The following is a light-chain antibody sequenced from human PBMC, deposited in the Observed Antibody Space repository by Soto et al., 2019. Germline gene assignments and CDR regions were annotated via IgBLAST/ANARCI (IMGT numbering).Light chain of an antibody. Sequence: QSVLTQPPSVSAAPGQKVTISCSGSSFNIGNNYVSWYQQLPGTAPKLLIYENNKRPSGIPDRFSASKSGTSATLGITGLQTGDEADYYCGTWDSSLSAYVFGTGTKVTVL. CDR2: ENN. J-gene: IGLJ1*01. V-gene: IGLV1-51*02. CDR3: GTWDSSLSAYV. CDR1: SFNIGNNY.